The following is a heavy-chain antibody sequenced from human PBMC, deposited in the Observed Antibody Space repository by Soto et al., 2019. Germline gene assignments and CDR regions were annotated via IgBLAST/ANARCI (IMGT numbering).Heavy chain of an antibody. V-gene: IGHV4-30-4*01. Sequence: PSENLSLTCTVSGGSISSGDYYWSWIRQPPGKGLEWIGYIYYSGSTYYNPSLKNRVTISVDTYKNQFSLKLSSVTAADTAVYYCARGKYCSGGSCYSAAFSPWFDPWGQGTLVTVSS. CDR2: IYYSGST. J-gene: IGHJ5*02. CDR3: ARGKYCSGGSCYSAAFSPWFDP. D-gene: IGHD2-15*01. CDR1: GGSISSGDYY.